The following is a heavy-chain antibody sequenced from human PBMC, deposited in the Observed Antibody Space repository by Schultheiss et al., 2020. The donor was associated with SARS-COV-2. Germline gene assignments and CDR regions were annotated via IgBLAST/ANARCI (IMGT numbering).Heavy chain of an antibody. CDR1: GFTFSSYA. V-gene: IGHV3-64D*06. CDR3: AKDFSIFGVVNPPDY. CDR2: ISSNGGST. J-gene: IGHJ4*02. Sequence: GGSLRLSCSASGFTFSSYAMHWVRQAPGKGLEYVSAISSNGGSTYYADSVKGRFTISRDNSKNTLYLQMSSLRAEDTAVYYCAKDFSIFGVVNPPDYWGQGTLVTVSS. D-gene: IGHD3-3*01.